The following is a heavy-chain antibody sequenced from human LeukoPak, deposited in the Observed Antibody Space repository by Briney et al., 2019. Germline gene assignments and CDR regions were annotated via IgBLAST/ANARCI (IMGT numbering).Heavy chain of an antibody. CDR2: IITSDSTI. CDR1: GFTLSDYY. D-gene: IGHD3-10*01. Sequence: PGGSLRLSCAASGFTLSDYYMSWIRQAPGKGLEWVSYIITSDSTINYADSVKGRFTISGDDAKNSLYLQMNSLRAEDTAVYYCARSDYYGSGSFPYYFDYWGQGALVIVSS. CDR3: ARSDYYGSGSFPYYFDY. V-gene: IGHV3-11*01. J-gene: IGHJ4*02.